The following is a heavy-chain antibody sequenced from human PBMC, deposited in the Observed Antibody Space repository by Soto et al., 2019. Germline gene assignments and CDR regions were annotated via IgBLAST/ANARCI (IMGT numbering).Heavy chain of an antibody. V-gene: IGHV1-46*03. CDR3: ARDPVDIVVVPAAEPSYYYYYYMDV. Sequence: GASVKVSCKASGYTFTSYYMHWVRQAPGQGLEWMGIINPSGGSTSYAQKFQGRVTMTRDTSTSTVYMELSSLRSEDTAVYYCARDPVDIVVVPAAEPSYYYYYYMDVWGKGTTVTVSS. CDR2: INPSGGST. CDR1: GYTFTSYY. D-gene: IGHD2-2*01. J-gene: IGHJ6*03.